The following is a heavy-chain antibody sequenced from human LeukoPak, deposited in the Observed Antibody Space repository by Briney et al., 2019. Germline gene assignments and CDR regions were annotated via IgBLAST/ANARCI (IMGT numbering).Heavy chain of an antibody. CDR1: GFTFSSYS. CDR2: ISSSSSYI. J-gene: IGHJ4*02. D-gene: IGHD3-3*01. Sequence: GGSLRLSCAASGFTFSSYSMNWVRRAPGKGLEWVSSISSSSSYIYYADSVKGRFTISRDNTKNSLYLQMNSLRAEDTAVYYCVSGTVTIFGVVIIQRFDYWGQGTLVTVSS. CDR3: VSGTVTIFGVVIIQRFDY. V-gene: IGHV3-21*01.